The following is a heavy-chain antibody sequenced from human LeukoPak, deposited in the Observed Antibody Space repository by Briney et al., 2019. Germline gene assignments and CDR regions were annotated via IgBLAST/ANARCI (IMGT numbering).Heavy chain of an antibody. CDR1: GFTFADYA. J-gene: IGHJ4*02. CDR2: ISWNGGSI. Sequence: PGGSLRLSCAASGFTFADYAMHWVRHAPGKGVERVSGISWNGGSIGYADSVKGRFTISRDNATNSLYLQMNSLRAEGTALYYCAKDKDTMVRGVTYYFDYWGQGTLVTVSS. V-gene: IGHV3-9*01. CDR3: AKDKDTMVRGVTYYFDY. D-gene: IGHD3-10*01.